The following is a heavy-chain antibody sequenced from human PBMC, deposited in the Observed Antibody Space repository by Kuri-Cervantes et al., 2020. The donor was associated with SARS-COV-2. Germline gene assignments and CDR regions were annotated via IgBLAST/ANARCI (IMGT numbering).Heavy chain of an antibody. CDR2: ISSSGSTI. D-gene: IGHD3-3*01. V-gene: IGHV3-48*03. J-gene: IGHJ6*02. Sequence: GESLKISCAASGFTFSSYEMNWVRQAPGKGLEWVSYISSSGSTIYYADSVKGRFTISRDNAKNSLYLQMNSLRAEDTAVYYCARDSYYDFWSGYFPGGPYYYYGMDVWGQGTTVTVSS. CDR3: ARDSYYDFWSGYFPGGPYYYYGMDV. CDR1: GFTFSSYE.